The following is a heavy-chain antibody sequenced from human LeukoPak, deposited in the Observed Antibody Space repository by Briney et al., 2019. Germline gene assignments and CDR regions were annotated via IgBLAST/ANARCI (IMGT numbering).Heavy chain of an antibody. Sequence: ASVKVSCKASGYTFTSYDINWVRQATGQGLEWMGWMNPNSGNTGYAQKFQGRVTITRNTSISTAYMELSSLRSEDTAVYYCARVQVAVQSVFDYFDYWGQGTLVTVSS. V-gene: IGHV1-8*03. J-gene: IGHJ4*02. CDR3: ARVQVAVQSVFDYFDY. D-gene: IGHD2-2*01. CDR1: GYTFTSYD. CDR2: MNPNSGNT.